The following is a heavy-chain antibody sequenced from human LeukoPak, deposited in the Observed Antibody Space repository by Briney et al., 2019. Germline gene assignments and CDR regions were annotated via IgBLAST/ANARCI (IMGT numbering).Heavy chain of an antibody. CDR2: FDPEDGET. J-gene: IGHJ5*02. Sequence: GASVKVSCKASGYTLTELSMHWVRQAPGKGLEWMGGFDPEDGETIYAQKFQGRVTMTKDTSTDTAYMELSSLRSEDTAVYYCATERYYDYVWGSYRHNWFDPWGQGTLVTVSS. CDR3: ATERYYDYVWGSYRHNWFDP. D-gene: IGHD3-16*02. CDR1: GYTLTELS. V-gene: IGHV1-24*01.